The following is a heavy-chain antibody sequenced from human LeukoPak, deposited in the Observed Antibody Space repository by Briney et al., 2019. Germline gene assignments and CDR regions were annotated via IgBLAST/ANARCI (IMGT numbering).Heavy chain of an antibody. CDR1: GFIFRNYW. Sequence: PGGSLRLSCAASGFIFRNYWMSWVRQAPGKGLEWVANINQDGSEKYFVDSVNGRFTISRDNAQNSLFLQMNSLRAEDRGVYYCARADWGSADYWGQGTLVTASS. D-gene: IGHD7-27*01. CDR2: INQDGSEK. CDR3: ARADWGSADY. V-gene: IGHV3-7*01. J-gene: IGHJ4*02.